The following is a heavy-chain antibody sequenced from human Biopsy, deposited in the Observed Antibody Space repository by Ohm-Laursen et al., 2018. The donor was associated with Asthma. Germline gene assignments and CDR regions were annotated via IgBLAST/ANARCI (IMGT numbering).Heavy chain of an antibody. J-gene: IGHJ3*02. CDR3: ANIGGDAFDI. CDR2: INDEGTST. Sequence: SLRLSCSASGFTFRRYWMHWVRQAPGKGLVWVSRINDEGTSTTYADSVTGRFTISRDNAKNMLYLQMKSLRAEDTAVYYCANIGGDAFDIWGQGTMVTVSS. V-gene: IGHV3-74*01. D-gene: IGHD3-16*02. CDR1: GFTFRRYW.